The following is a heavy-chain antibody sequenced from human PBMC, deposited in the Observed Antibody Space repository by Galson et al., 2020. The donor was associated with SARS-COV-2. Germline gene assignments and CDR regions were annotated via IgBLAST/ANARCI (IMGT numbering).Heavy chain of an antibody. CDR2: ISNTSTTI. J-gene: IGHJ4*02. CDR1: GFAFNNHH. Sequence: ESLKISCEASGFAFNNHHMYWVRQAPGKGLEWISYISNTSTTIHYADSVKGRSTISRDNAKNSLFLQMNSLRSEDTAVYYCAREAVTTIVRDFDDWGQGVLVTVSS. V-gene: IGHV3-48*04. D-gene: IGHD2-15*01. CDR3: AREAVTTIVRDFDD.